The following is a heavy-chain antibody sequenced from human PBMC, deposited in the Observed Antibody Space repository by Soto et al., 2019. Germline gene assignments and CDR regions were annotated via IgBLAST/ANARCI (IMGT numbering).Heavy chain of an antibody. CDR1: GFSFSSYS. CDR3: ARDVGGSYLFDY. CDR2: ITGSRSYI. V-gene: IGHV3-21*06. J-gene: IGHJ4*02. Sequence: EVQLVESGGGLVKPGGSLRLSCVASGFSFSSYSMNWVRQAPGKGLEWVSSITGSRSYINYADSVKGRFTISRDNAKNSLYLQMNRLRAEDTAVYYCARDVGGSYLFDYWGQGTRVTVSS. D-gene: IGHD1-26*01.